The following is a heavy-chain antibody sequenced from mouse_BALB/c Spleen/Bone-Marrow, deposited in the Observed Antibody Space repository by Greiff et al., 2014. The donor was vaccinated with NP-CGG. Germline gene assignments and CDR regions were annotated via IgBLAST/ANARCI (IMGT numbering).Heavy chain of an antibody. CDR3: ARGGYGSDFYFDY. Sequence: LVKPGASVKISCKASGYSFTGYYIHWVKQSHGKSLEWIGYISCYNGATSYNQKFKGKATFTVDTSSSTAYMQFNRLTSEDSAVYYCARGGYGSDFYFDYWGQGTTLTVSS. CDR2: ISCYNGAT. CDR1: GYSFTGYY. V-gene: IGHV1S34*01. J-gene: IGHJ2*01. D-gene: IGHD1-1*01.